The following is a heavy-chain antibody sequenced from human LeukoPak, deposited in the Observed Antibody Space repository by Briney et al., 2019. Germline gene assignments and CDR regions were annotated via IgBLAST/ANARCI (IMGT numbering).Heavy chain of an antibody. V-gene: IGHV3-48*04. J-gene: IGHJ4*02. CDR1: GFTFSSYS. CDR2: ISSSSSTI. Sequence: PGGSLRLSCAASGFTFSSYSMNWVRQAPGKGLEWVSYISSSSSTIYYADSVKGRFTISRDNAKDSLYLQMNSLRAEDTAVYYCARGGSKVPCDYWGQGTLVTVSS. CDR3: ARGGSKVPCDY. D-gene: IGHD1-1*01.